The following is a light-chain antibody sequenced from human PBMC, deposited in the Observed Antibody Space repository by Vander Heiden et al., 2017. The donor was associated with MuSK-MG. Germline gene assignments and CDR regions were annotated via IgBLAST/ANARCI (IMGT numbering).Light chain of an antibody. CDR3: QKENYRQLSLT. Sequence: IFMTQSPATLSVSPGESATLSCRTSQSVSSNLAWYQQKPGQAPRLLIYGASTRAQGITHRFSSSGAGTAVNRTISSRLSADFEVYYGQKENYRQLSLTCGGGTRLXMK. V-gene: IGKV3-15*01. CDR2: GAS. CDR1: QSVSSN. J-gene: IGKJ4*01.